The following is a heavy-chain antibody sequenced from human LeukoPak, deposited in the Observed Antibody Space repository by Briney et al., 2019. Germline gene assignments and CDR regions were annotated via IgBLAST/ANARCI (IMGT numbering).Heavy chain of an antibody. CDR2: ISAYNGNT. J-gene: IGHJ4*02. Sequence: ASVTVSCKASGYTFTSYGISWVRQAPGQGLEWMGWISAYNGNTNYAQKLQGRVTMTTDTSTSTAYMELRSLSSDDTAVYYCARDSGEDFWSGYHYFDYWGQGTLVTVSS. CDR1: GYTFTSYG. CDR3: ARDSGEDFWSGYHYFDY. V-gene: IGHV1-18*01. D-gene: IGHD3-3*01.